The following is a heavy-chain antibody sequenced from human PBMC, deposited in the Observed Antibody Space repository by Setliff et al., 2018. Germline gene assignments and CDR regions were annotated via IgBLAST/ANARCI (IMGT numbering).Heavy chain of an antibody. Sequence: GGSLRLSCAASGFTFSSYWMSWVRQAPGKGLEWVSSVYNGNDETKYADSVKGRFTISRDRSKNTVYLQMNSLRAEDTAVYYCARFAKCGGHCWNDYWGQGTRVTVSS. D-gene: IGHD2-21*02. V-gene: IGHV3-23*01. J-gene: IGHJ4*02. CDR1: GFTFSSYW. CDR2: VYNGNDET. CDR3: ARFAKCGGHCWNDY.